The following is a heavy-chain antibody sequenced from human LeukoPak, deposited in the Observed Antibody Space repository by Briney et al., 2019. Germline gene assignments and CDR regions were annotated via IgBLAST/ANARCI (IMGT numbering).Heavy chain of an antibody. CDR1: GGSFSGYY. J-gene: IGHJ4*02. D-gene: IGHD1-26*01. V-gene: IGHV4-34*01. CDR3: ARLIGSGSYFALGY. CDR2: INHSGST. Sequence: PSETLSLTCAVYGGSFSGYYWSWIRQPPGKGLEWIGEINHSGSTNYNPSLKSRVTISVDTSKNQFSLKLSSVTAADTAVYYCARLIGSGSYFALGYWGQGTLVTVSS.